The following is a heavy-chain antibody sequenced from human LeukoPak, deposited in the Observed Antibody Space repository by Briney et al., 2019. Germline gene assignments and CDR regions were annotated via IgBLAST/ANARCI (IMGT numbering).Heavy chain of an antibody. CDR2: INPNSGGT. J-gene: IGHJ6*03. CDR1: GYTFTGYY. Sequence: EASVKVSCKASGYTFTGYYMHWVRQAPGQGLEWMGWINPNSGGTNYAQKFQGRVTMTRDTSISTAYMELSRLRSDDTAVYYCARAKEGYYYYMDVWGKGTTVTISS. CDR3: ARAKEGYYYYMDV. V-gene: IGHV1-2*02.